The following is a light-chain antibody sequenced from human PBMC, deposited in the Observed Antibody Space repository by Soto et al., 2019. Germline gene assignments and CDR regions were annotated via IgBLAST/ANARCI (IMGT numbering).Light chain of an antibody. J-gene: IGLJ2*01. CDR2: DVF. Sequence: QSALTQPASVSGSPGQSITISCTGTSSDVGGYNYVAWYQQHPGKAPKLITYDVFNRPSGVSDLFSASKSGNTASLTISGLQAEDEADYYCSSYTRSKTLLFGGGTKLTVL. V-gene: IGLV2-14*03. CDR1: SSDVGGYNY. CDR3: SSYTRSKTLL.